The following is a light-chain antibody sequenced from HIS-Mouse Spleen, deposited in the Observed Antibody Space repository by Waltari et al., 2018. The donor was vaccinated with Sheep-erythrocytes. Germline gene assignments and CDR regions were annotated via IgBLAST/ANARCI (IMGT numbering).Light chain of an antibody. CDR2: DAS. CDR3: QQRSNCYT. J-gene: IGKJ2*01. V-gene: IGKV3-11*01. Sequence: EIVLTQSPATLSLSPGERATLPCRASQSVSSYLAWYQQKPGQAPRLLIYDASNRATGIPARFSGSESGTDFTLTISSLEPEDFAVYYCQQRSNCYTFGQGTKLEIK. CDR1: QSVSSY.